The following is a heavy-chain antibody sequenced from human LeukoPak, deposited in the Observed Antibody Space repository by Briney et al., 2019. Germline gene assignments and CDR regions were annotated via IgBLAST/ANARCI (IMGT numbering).Heavy chain of an antibody. Sequence: SETLSLTCTVSGGSIRSCYWNWIRQPPGKGLEWIGYIYHSGSTNYNPSLKSRVTISVDTSKNQFSLKLSSVTAADTAVYYCARDPTVTTDYWGQGTLVTVSS. D-gene: IGHD4-17*01. CDR2: IYHSGST. CDR3: ARDPTVTTDY. J-gene: IGHJ4*02. V-gene: IGHV4-59*01. CDR1: GGSIRSCY.